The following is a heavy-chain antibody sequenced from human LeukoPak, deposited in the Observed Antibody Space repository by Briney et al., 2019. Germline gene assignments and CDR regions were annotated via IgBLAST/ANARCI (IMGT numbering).Heavy chain of an antibody. D-gene: IGHD3-3*01. Sequence: ASVKVSCKASGGTFSSYAISWVRQAPGQGLEWMGGIIPIFGTANYAQKFQGRVTITADKSTSTAYMELSSLRSEDTAMYYCARDVVDYDFWCGYSDYWGQGTLVTVSS. CDR1: GGTFSSYA. J-gene: IGHJ4*02. CDR2: IIPIFGTA. CDR3: ARDVVDYDFWCGYSDY. V-gene: IGHV1-69*06.